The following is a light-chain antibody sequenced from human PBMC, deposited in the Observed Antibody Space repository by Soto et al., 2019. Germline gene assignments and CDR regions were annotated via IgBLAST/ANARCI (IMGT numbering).Light chain of an antibody. V-gene: IGKV3-15*01. CDR3: QKYNNWPPIT. Sequence: EIVMTQSPATLSVSPGERATLSCRASQRVSSNLAWYQQKPGQAPRLLIYGASTRATGIPARLSGSGSATEFTLTISRLQSEDFAVYYCQKYNNWPPITFGHGTRREIK. CDR1: QRVSSN. J-gene: IGKJ5*01. CDR2: GAS.